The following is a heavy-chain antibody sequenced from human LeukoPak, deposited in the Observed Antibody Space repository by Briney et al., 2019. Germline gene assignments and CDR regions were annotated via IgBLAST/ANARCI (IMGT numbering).Heavy chain of an antibody. CDR2: ISSTSSTR. CDR1: AFTFSDYY. Sequence: GGSLRLSCAASAFTFSDYYMSWVRQAPGKGLAWVSYISSTSSTRYYADSVKGRFTISRDNAKNSLYLQMDSLRAEDTAVYYCAGCGDGLPCDFDNWGQGTLVTVSS. CDR3: AGCGDGLPCDFDN. J-gene: IGHJ4*02. D-gene: IGHD3-10*01. V-gene: IGHV3-11*04.